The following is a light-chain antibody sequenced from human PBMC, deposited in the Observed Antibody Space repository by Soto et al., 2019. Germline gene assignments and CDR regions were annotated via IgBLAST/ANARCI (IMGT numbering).Light chain of an antibody. CDR3: AAWDDSLNGYV. J-gene: IGLJ1*01. CDR1: SSNIGSNT. V-gene: IGLV1-44*01. CDR2: SNN. Sequence: QSVLTQPSSASGTPGQRVTISCSGSSSNIGSNTVNWYQQLPGTAPKLLIYSNNQRPSGVPDRFSASKSGTSASLAISGLQSEDEADYYCAAWDDSLNGYVFGTGTKLTVL.